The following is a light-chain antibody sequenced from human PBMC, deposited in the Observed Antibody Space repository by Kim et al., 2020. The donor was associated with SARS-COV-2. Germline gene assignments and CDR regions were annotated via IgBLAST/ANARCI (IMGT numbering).Light chain of an antibody. J-gene: IGKJ1*01. CDR3: QKYNSAPWT. V-gene: IGKV1-27*01. Sequence: VSVGDGVTITCRASQGISTHLAWYQQTPGKVPKLLIYAASALQSGVPSRFSGSGSGTDFTLTISSLQPEDFGTYYCQKYNSAPWTFGQGTKVDIK. CDR2: AAS. CDR1: QGISTH.